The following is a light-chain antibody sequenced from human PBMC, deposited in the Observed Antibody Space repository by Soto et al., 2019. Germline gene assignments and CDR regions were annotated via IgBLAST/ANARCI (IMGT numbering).Light chain of an antibody. CDR3: QQYNYWPPWT. Sequence: EIVMTQSPATLSVSPGERVTLSCRASQSVSSNLAWYQQKRGQAPRLLIYGASTRATGIPARFSGSGSGTEFTLTISSLQSEDFAVYYCQQYNYWPPWTFGQGTKVEIK. J-gene: IGKJ1*01. CDR1: QSVSSN. CDR2: GAS. V-gene: IGKV3-15*01.